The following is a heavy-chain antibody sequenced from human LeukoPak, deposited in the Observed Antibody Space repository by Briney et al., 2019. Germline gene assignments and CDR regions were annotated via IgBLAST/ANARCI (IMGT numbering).Heavy chain of an antibody. J-gene: IGHJ4*02. V-gene: IGHV3-23*01. CDR1: GFSFSSYG. D-gene: IGHD2-2*01. CDR2: ISGRGGTT. Sequence: GGSLRLSCAASGFSFSSYGMTWVRQAPGKGLEWVSSISGRGGTTYYPDSVKGRFTISRDNSKNSLYLQMNSLRAEDTAVYYCAKDRISCITTSCPQGLDYWGQGTLVTVSS. CDR3: AKDRISCITTSCPQGLDY.